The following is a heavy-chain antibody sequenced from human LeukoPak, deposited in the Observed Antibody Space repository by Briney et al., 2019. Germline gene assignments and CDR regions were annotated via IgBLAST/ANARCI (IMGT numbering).Heavy chain of an antibody. Sequence: GGSLRLSCAASGFTFSSYSMNWVRQAPGKGLEWVSYISSSSSTIYYADSVKGRFTISRDNSKNTLYLQMNSLRAEDTAVYYCAKLWDRSIAAPIDDWGQGTLVTVSS. CDR1: GFTFSSYS. CDR3: AKLWDRSIAAPIDD. J-gene: IGHJ4*02. V-gene: IGHV3-48*01. D-gene: IGHD6-6*01. CDR2: ISSSSSTI.